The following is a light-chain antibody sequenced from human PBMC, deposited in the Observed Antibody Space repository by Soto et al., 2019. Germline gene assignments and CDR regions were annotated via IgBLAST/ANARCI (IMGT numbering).Light chain of an antibody. J-gene: IGLJ1*01. Sequence: FLKQPTSASGTPGQGVTISCSGSTSNIGSNYVYWYQQLPGTAPKLLIYRNNQRPSGVPDRFSGSKSGTSASLAISGLRSDDEADYFCATWDDSLNGFYVFGTGTMVTVL. V-gene: IGLV1-47*01. CDR2: RNN. CDR1: TSNIGSNY. CDR3: ATWDDSLNGFYV.